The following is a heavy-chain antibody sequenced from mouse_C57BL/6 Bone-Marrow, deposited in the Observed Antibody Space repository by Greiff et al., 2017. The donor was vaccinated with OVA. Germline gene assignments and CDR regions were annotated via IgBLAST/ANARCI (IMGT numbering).Heavy chain of an antibody. CDR1: GYSITSGYY. V-gene: IGHV3-6*01. CDR2: ISYDGSN. CDR3: ARGWLPLPY. D-gene: IGHD2-3*01. J-gene: IGHJ3*01. Sequence: VQLKESGPGLVKPSQSLSLTCSVTGYSITSGYYWNWIRQFPGNKLEWMGYISYDGSNNYNPSLKNRISITRDTSKYQFFLKLNSVTTEDTATYYCARGWLPLPYWGQGTLVTVSA.